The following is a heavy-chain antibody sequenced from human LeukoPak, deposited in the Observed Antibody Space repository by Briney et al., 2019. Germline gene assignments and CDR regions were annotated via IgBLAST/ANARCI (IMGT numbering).Heavy chain of an antibody. CDR2: ISGSGAST. D-gene: IGHD3-10*01. CDR1: GFRFSSYA. J-gene: IGHJ4*02. Sequence: PGGSLRLSCAASGFRFSSYAMSWVRQAPGKGLEWVSAISGSGASTYYADSVKGRFTVSRDNSKNTLYLQMNSLRAEDTAVYYCARSPPGRYDYWGQGTLVTVSS. CDR3: ARSPPGRYDY. V-gene: IGHV3-23*01.